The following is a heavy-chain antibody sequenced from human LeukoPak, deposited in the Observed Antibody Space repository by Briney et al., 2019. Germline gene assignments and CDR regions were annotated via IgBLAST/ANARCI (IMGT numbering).Heavy chain of an antibody. CDR2: INPSGGST. V-gene: IGHV1-46*01. J-gene: IGHJ6*02. CDR3: ARVKAPRDGYTIRYGMDV. CDR1: GYTFTGYY. Sequence: GASVKVSCKASGYTFTGYYMHWVRQAPGQGLEWMGIINPSGGSTSYAQKFQGRVTMTRDTSTSTVYMELSSLRSEDTAVYYCARVKAPRDGYTIRYGMDVWGQGTTVTVSS. D-gene: IGHD5-24*01.